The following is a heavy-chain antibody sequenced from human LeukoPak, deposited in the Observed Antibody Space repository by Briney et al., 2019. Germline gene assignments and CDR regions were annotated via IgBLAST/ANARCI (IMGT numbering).Heavy chain of an antibody. CDR1: GYTFTDYH. CDR3: ATLMAHLDY. CDR2: INPNSGDT. J-gene: IGHJ4*02. D-gene: IGHD2-8*01. Sequence: ASVKVSCKAFGYTFTDYHLHWVRQAPGQGLEWMGWINPNSGDTNYAQKFQGRVTMTRDTTISTAYMELSRLRSDDTAVFYCATLMAHLDYWGQGTLVTVSS. V-gene: IGHV1-2*02.